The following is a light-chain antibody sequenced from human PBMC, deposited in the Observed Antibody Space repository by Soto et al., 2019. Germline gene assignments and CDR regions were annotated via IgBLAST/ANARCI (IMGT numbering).Light chain of an antibody. V-gene: IGKV1-33*01. Sequence: DIQMTQSPSTLSASVGDRVTITCRASQNISSWLAWYQQKPGRAPKLLIYDASNLEAGVPSRFRGSGSGTDFTFTISRLQPEDIATYYCQQYENLPTFGQGTRLE. CDR1: QNISSW. CDR3: QQYENLPT. J-gene: IGKJ5*01. CDR2: DAS.